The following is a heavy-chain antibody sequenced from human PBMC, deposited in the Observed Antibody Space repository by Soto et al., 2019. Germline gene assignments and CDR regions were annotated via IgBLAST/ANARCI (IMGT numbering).Heavy chain of an antibody. V-gene: IGHV4-31*03. CDR1: GGSISSGDYY. D-gene: IGHD1-26*01. J-gene: IGHJ4*02. CDR2: IHYSGDT. Sequence: PSETLSLTCTVSGGSISSGDYYWAWIRQHPGKGLEWIGHIHYSGDTYYNLSLKSRLTMSVDTSKNQFSLRLKSVTDADTAVYFCAGSPYTTTYFDYWGQGTLVTVSS. CDR3: AGSPYTTTYFDY.